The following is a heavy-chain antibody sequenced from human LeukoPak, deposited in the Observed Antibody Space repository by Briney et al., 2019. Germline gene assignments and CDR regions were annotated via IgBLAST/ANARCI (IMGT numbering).Heavy chain of an antibody. CDR3: AREGGYVFDY. D-gene: IGHD5-12*01. CDR2: IYSGGST. Sequence: GGSLRLSCGASGFTVSSNDMSWVRQAPGKGLEWVSVIYSGGSTDYADSVKGRFTISRDNSKNTVYLQMNSLRPEDTAMYYCAREGGYVFDYWGQGTLVTVSS. V-gene: IGHV3-53*01. J-gene: IGHJ4*02. CDR1: GFTVSSND.